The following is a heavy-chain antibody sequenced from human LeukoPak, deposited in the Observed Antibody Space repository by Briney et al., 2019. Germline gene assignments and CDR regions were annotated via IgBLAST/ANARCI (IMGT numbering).Heavy chain of an antibody. CDR1: GGTFSSYA. J-gene: IGHJ4*02. CDR2: IIPIFGTA. D-gene: IGHD3-16*02. V-gene: IGHV1-69*05. Sequence: SVKVSCKASGGTFSSYAISWVRQAPGQGLEWMGGIIPIFGTANYAQKFQGGVTITTDESTSTAYMELSSLRSEDTAVYYCARLTLDYDYVWGSYRVYYSDYWGQGTLVTVSS. CDR3: ARLTLDYDYVWGSYRVYYSDY.